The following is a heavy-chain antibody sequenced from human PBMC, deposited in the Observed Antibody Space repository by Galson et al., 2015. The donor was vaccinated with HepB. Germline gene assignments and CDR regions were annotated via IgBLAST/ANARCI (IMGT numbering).Heavy chain of an antibody. J-gene: IGHJ4*02. CDR2: IKSKTDGGTT. D-gene: IGHD3-3*02. V-gene: IGHV3-15*01. Sequence: SLRLSCAASGFTFSDVWMTWVRQAPGKGLEWVGRIKSKTDGGTTDYAAPVKGRFTISRDDSKNSLYLQMDSLKTEDTAVYYCSRTLPGIDLDYWGQGTLVTVSS. CDR1: GFTFSDVW. CDR3: SRTLPGIDLDY.